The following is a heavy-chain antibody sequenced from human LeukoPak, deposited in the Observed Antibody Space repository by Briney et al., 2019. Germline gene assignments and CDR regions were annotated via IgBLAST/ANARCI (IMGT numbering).Heavy chain of an antibody. CDR1: GGSIASYY. Sequence: SETLSLTCTVSGGSIASYYWSWIRQFPGKGLEWIGYISYRGSTSYNPSLNSRVSISLDTSKNQLSLRLNSVTAADTAVFYCARAGYSYDWPYFDYWGQGTLVTVSS. CDR2: ISYRGST. V-gene: IGHV4-59*01. CDR3: ARAGYSYDWPYFDY. D-gene: IGHD5-18*01. J-gene: IGHJ4*02.